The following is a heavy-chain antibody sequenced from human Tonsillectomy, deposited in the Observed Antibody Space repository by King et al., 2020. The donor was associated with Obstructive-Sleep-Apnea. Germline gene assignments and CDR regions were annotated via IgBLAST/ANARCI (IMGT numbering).Heavy chain of an antibody. J-gene: IGHJ6*02. CDR3: ARGGRAIRTVNPENSYYQYDGMDV. V-gene: IGHV1-69*09. CDR1: GGTFSNYA. D-gene: IGHD2-15*01. Sequence: QLVQSGAEVKKPGSSVKVSCKASGGTFSNYAISWVRQAPGQGLEWMGRIIPILGLSNYARKFQGRVTITADKSTSTSYMELSSLRSEDTAVYYCARGGRAIRTVNPENSYYQYDGMDVWGQGTTVTVSS. CDR2: IIPILGLS.